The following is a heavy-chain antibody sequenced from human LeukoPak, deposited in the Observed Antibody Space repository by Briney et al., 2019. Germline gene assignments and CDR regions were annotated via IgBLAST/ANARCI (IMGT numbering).Heavy chain of an antibody. V-gene: IGHV1-18*01. CDR2: ISAYNGNT. Sequence: ASVKVSCKASGYTFINYGITWVRQAPGQGREWMGWISAYNGNTNYEQKLQGRVTMTTDTPTSTAYMELGSLRYDDAAVYYCERGGGLDYWGQGTLVTVSS. CDR1: GYTFINYG. J-gene: IGHJ4*02. CDR3: ERGGGLDY.